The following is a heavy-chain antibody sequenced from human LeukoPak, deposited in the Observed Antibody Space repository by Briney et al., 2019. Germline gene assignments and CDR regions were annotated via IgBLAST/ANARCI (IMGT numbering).Heavy chain of an antibody. CDR1: GFTFSTYS. CDR2: VSSSSSTI. V-gene: IGHV3-48*02. D-gene: IGHD1-26*01. CDR3: ARDRGSHNY. J-gene: IGHJ4*02. Sequence: RGSLRLSCAASGFTFSTYSMNWVRQAPGKGLEWVSYVSSSSSTIYYADSVKGRFTISRDNAKNSLSLQMDSLRDEDTAVYYCARDRGSHNYWGQGTLVTVST.